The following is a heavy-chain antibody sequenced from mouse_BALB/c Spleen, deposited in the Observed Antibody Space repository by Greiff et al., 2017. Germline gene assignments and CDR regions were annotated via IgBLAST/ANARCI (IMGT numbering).Heavy chain of an antibody. J-gene: IGHJ4*01. CDR3: ARWDDYDSYYYAMDY. V-gene: IGHV1-4*01. Sequence: QVQLQQSGAELARPGASVKMSCKASGYTFTSYTMHWVKQRPGQGLEWIGYINPSSGYTNYNQKFKDKATLTADKSSSTAYMQLSSLTSEDSAVYYCARWDDYDSYYYAMDYWGQGTSVTVSS. CDR2: INPSSGYT. CDR1: GYTFTSYT. D-gene: IGHD2-4*01.